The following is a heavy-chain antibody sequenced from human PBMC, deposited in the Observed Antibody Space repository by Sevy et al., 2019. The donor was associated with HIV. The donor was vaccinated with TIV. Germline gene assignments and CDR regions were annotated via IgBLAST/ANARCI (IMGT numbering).Heavy chain of an antibody. V-gene: IGHV1-46*01. CDR2: INPSGGST. D-gene: IGHD3-9*01. CDR3: ARDSDNYDILTGYYPFDY. J-gene: IGHJ4*02. CDR1: GYTFTSYY. Sequence: ASVKLSCKASGYTFTSYYMHWVRQAPGQGLEWMGIINPSGGSTSYAQKFQGRVTMTRDTSTSTVYMELSSLRSEDTAVYYCARDSDNYDILTGYYPFDYWGQGTLVTVSS.